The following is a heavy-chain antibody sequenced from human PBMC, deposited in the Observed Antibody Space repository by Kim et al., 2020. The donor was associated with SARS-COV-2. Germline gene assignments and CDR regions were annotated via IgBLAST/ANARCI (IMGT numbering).Heavy chain of an antibody. V-gene: IGHV3-11*01. CDR1: GFTFSDYY. CDR2: ISSSGSTI. CDR3: ASPIVVVTAISTDAFDI. Sequence: GGSLRLSCAASGFTFSDYYMSWIRQAPGKGLEWVSYISSSGSTIYYADSVKGRFTISRDNAKNSLYLQMNSLRAEDTAVYYCASPIVVVTAISTDAFDIWGQGTMVTVSS. J-gene: IGHJ3*02. D-gene: IGHD2-21*02.